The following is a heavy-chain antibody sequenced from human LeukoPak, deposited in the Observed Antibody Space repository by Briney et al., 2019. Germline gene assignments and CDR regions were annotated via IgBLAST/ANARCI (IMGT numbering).Heavy chain of an antibody. CDR2: INSDGSEG. Sequence: PGGSLRLSCAVSGFTFSGFWMSWSRQAPGKGLERVASINSDGSEGYYADVVKGRFTISRDNAKNSLYLQMNSLRAEDTAVYYCARDYYGSGSYHTNWFDPWGQGTLVTVSS. CDR3: ARDYYGSGSYHTNWFDP. V-gene: IGHV3-7*01. J-gene: IGHJ5*02. CDR1: GFTFSGFW. D-gene: IGHD3-10*01.